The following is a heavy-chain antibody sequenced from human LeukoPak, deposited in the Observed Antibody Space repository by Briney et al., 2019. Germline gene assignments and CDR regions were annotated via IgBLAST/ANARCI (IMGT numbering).Heavy chain of an antibody. CDR2: MNPNSGNT. Sequence: ASVKVSCKASGYTFTSYDINWVRQATGQGLEWMGWMNPNSGNTGYAQKFQGRVTITRNTSISTAYMELSSLRSEDTAVYYCAGSWNAERSFDPWGQGTLVTVSS. CDR1: GYTFTSYD. CDR3: AGSWNAERSFDP. J-gene: IGHJ5*02. D-gene: IGHD1-1*01. V-gene: IGHV1-8*03.